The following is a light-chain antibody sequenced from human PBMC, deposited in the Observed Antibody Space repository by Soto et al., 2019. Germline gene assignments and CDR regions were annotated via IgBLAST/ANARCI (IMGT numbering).Light chain of an antibody. CDR1: QGISSY. V-gene: IGKV1-9*01. J-gene: IGKJ2*01. CDR2: AAS. CDR3: QQLNAYPYT. Sequence: IQLTQSPSSLSASVGDRVTITCRASQGISSYFAWYQQKPGKAPKVLIYAASTLQNGVPPRFSGSGSGIDFTLTISSLQPEDFATYYCQQLNAYPYTFGQGTQLEIK.